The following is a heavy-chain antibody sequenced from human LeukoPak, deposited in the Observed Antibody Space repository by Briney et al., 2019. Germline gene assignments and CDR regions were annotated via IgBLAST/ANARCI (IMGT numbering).Heavy chain of an antibody. D-gene: IGHD3-3*01. V-gene: IGHV1-46*01. CDR3: ARGMDFWSGYNYYYYYMDV. Sequence: GASVKVSCKASGYTFTSYYMHWVRQAPGQGLEWMGIINPSGGSTSYAQKFQGRVTITRNTSISTAYMELSSLRSEDTAVYYCARGMDFWSGYNYYYYYMDVWGKGTTVTVSS. J-gene: IGHJ6*03. CDR1: GYTFTSYY. CDR2: INPSGGST.